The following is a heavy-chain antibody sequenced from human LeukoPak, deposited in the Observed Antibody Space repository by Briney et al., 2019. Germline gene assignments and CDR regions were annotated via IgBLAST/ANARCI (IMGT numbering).Heavy chain of an antibody. V-gene: IGHV4-30-2*01. Sequence: PSETLSLTCTVSGGSIRTSEDHWTWIRQPPGKGLEWIGYIYYSGSTYYNPSLRSRVTMSVARSQNQFSLKLTSVTAADSAVYYCARGMPAAISYYDHWGQGALVTVSS. CDR3: ARGMPAAISYYDH. CDR1: GGSIRTSEDH. CDR2: IYYSGST. J-gene: IGHJ4*02. D-gene: IGHD2-2*01.